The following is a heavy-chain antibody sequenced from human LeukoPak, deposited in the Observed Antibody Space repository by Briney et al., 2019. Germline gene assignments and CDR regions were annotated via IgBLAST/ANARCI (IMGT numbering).Heavy chain of an antibody. CDR2: IIPIFGTA. D-gene: IGHD1-26*01. CDR1: GGTFSSYA. Sequence: ASVKVSCKASGGTFSSYAISWVRQAPGQGLEWMGGIIPIFGTANYAQKFQGRVMITTDESTSTAYMELSSLRSEDTAVYYCAAPVVGAFAFDIWGQGTMVTVSS. CDR3: AAPVVGAFAFDI. J-gene: IGHJ3*02. V-gene: IGHV1-69*05.